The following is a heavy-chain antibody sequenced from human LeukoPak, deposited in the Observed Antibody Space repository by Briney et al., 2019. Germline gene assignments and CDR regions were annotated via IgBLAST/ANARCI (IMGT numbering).Heavy chain of an antibody. CDR1: GGSISSYY. CDR3: ARGVTSVGSWVY. J-gene: IGHJ4*02. Sequence: SETLSLTCTVSGGSISSYYWSWIRQPPGKGLEWIGYIYYSGSTNYNPSLKSRVTISVDTSKNQFSLKLSSVTAADTAVYYCARGVTSVGSWVYWGQGTLVTVSS. CDR2: IYYSGST. V-gene: IGHV4-59*01. D-gene: IGHD6-13*01.